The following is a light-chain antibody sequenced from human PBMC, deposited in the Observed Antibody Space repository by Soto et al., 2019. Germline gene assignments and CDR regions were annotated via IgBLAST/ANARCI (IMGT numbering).Light chain of an antibody. CDR3: QQRSSWPRT. Sequence: VLTQSPPALSLSPGERATLSSRASQSVSSSLASYQHKLALSPRLLLYAASHQATGIQDSFSGSGSRTDFTLTNSSVEHEAFAVSYWQQRSSWPRTFGGGTKVDIK. CDR1: QSVSSS. CDR2: AAS. V-gene: IGKV3-11*01. J-gene: IGKJ4*01.